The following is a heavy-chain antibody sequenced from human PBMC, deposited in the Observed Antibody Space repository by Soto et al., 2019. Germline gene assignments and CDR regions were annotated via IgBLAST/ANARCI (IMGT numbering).Heavy chain of an antibody. CDR2: ISGSGGST. J-gene: IGHJ6*03. D-gene: IGHD3-3*01. CDR3: AKIPITIFGVVIIPYYYYMDV. CDR1: GFTFSSYA. V-gene: IGHV3-23*01. Sequence: EVQLLESGGGLVQPGGSLRLSCAASGFTFSSYAMSWVRQAPGKGLEWVSAISGSGGSTHYADSVKGRFTISRDNSKNTLYLQMNSLRAEDTAVYYCAKIPITIFGVVIIPYYYYMDVWGKGTTVTVSS.